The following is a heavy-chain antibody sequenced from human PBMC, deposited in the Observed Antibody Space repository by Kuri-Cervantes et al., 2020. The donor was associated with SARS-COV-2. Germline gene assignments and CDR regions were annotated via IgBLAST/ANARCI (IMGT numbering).Heavy chain of an antibody. J-gene: IGHJ6*02. CDR3: TFTPYYYDSSGYYYYYGMDV. D-gene: IGHD3-22*01. CDR2: IIPIFGTA. V-gene: IGHV1-69*13. CDR1: GGTFSSYA. Sequence: TVSVSCKASGGTFSSYAISWVRQAPGQGLEWMGGIIPIFGTANYAQKFQGRVTITADESTSTAYMELSSLRSEDTAVYYCTFTPYYYDSSGYYYYYGMDVWGQGTTVTVSS.